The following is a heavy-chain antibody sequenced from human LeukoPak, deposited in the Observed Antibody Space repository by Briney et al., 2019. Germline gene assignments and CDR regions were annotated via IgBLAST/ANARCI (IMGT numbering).Heavy chain of an antibody. D-gene: IGHD3-22*01. CDR2: IYYSGIT. Sequence: SETLSLTRIVSGGSISSSSYYWGWIRQPPGKGLEWIGNIYYSGITYYNPSLNSRATISVDTSKNQFSLKLTSVTAADSAVYYCARRAYYYDSSGFYPFDSWGQGALVTVSS. CDR1: GGSISSSSYY. V-gene: IGHV4-39*01. J-gene: IGHJ4*02. CDR3: ARRAYYYDSSGFYPFDS.